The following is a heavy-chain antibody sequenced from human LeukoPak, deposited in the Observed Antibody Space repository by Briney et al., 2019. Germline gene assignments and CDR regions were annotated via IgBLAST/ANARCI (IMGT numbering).Heavy chain of an antibody. CDR3: ARGKDGYIGY. Sequence: SETLSLTCTVSGGSISSYYWSWIRQPPGKGLEWIGYIYYSGSTNYNPSLKSRVTISVDTSKNQFSLKLSSVTAADTAVYYCARGKDGYIGYWGQGTLVTVST. V-gene: IGHV4-59*01. D-gene: IGHD5-24*01. CDR2: IYYSGST. CDR1: GGSISSYY. J-gene: IGHJ4*02.